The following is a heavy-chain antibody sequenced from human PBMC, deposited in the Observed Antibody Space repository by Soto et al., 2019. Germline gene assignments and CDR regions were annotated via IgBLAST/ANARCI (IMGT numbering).Heavy chain of an antibody. CDR3: GGVQYYFDY. V-gene: IGHV3-30*03. D-gene: IGHD3-10*01. CDR2: ISYDGSNK. J-gene: IGHJ4*02. Sequence: QVQLVESGGGVVQPGRSLRLSCAASGFPFTTYGMHWVREGPGKGLEWVAVISYDGSNKFYADSVKGRFTISRDNSKNTLYLQMDSLRPEDTALYYCGGVQYYFDYRGQGTLVTVSS. CDR1: GFPFTTYG.